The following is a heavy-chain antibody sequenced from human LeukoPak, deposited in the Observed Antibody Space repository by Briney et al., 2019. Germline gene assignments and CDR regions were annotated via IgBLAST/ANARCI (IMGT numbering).Heavy chain of an antibody. CDR3: TRVSAYYYDSTFDY. V-gene: IGHV1-8*03. CDR1: GYSFTSYD. J-gene: IGHJ4*02. CDR2: MNPNSGNT. Sequence: APVKVSCKASGYSFTSYDINWVRQATGQGLEWMGWMNPNSGNTGYAQKFQGRVTITRNTSISTAYMELSSLRSEDTAVYYCTRVSAYYYDSTFDYWGQGTLVTVSS. D-gene: IGHD3-22*01.